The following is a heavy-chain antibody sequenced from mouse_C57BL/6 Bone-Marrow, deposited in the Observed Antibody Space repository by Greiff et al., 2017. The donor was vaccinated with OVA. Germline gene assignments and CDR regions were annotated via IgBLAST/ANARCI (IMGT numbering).Heavy chain of an antibody. D-gene: IGHD1-1*01. CDR3: AKNRATVVPYWYFDV. V-gene: IGHV2-5*01. CDR2: IWRGGST. Sequence: QVHVKQSGPGLVQPSQSLSITCTVSGFSLTSYGVHWVRQSPGKGLEWLGVIWRGGSTDYNAAFMSRLSITKDNSKSQVFFKMNSLQADDTAIYYCAKNRATVVPYWYFDVWGTGTTVTVSS. CDR1: GFSLTSYG. J-gene: IGHJ1*03.